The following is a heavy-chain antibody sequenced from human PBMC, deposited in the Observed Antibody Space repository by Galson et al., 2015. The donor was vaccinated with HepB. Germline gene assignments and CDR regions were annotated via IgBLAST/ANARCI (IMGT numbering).Heavy chain of an antibody. J-gene: IGHJ4*02. V-gene: IGHV3-53*01. CDR1: GFTVSSNY. D-gene: IGHD2-15*01. Sequence: SLRLSCAASGFTVSSNYMSWVRQAPGKGLEWVSVIYSGGSTYYADSVKGRFTISRDNSKNTLYLQMNSLRAENTAVYYCAREGCSGGSCYPGTVTTAHYYFDYWGQGTLVTVSS. CDR3: AREGCSGGSCYPGTVTTAHYYFDY. CDR2: IYSGGST.